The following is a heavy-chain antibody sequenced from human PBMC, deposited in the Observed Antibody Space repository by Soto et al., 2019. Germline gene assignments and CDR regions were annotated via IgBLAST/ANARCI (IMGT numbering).Heavy chain of an antibody. CDR1: GFTFSSYA. CDR3: ARDGPSPSPVTGAFDI. J-gene: IGHJ3*02. D-gene: IGHD6-19*01. CDR2: ISYDGSNK. Sequence: GGSLRLSCAASGFTFSSYAMHWVRQAPGKGLEWVAVISYDGSNKYYADSVKGRFTISRDNSKNTLYLQMNSLRAEDTAVYYCARDGPSPSPVTGAFDIWGQGTMVTVS. V-gene: IGHV3-30-3*01.